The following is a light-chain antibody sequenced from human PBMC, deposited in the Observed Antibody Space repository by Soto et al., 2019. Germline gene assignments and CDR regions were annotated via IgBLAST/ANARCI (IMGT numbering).Light chain of an antibody. CDR3: ISYIPSTTTHWV. V-gene: IGLV2-14*02. J-gene: IGLJ3*02. CDR1: SSDVGSYNL. Sequence: QSALTQPASVSESPGQSITISCIGTSSDVGSYNLVSWYQQHPGKAPKVLIYEVSERPSGISDRFSGSKSGDTASLTISGLQAEDEADYYCISYIPSTTTHWVFGGGTKLTVL. CDR2: EVS.